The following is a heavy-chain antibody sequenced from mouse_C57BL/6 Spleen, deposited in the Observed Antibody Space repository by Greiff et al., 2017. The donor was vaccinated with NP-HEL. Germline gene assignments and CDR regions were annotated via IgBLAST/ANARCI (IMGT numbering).Heavy chain of an antibody. J-gene: IGHJ4*01. CDR2: INLNNGGT. CDR1: GYTFTDYN. Sequence: EVQGVESGPELVKPGASVKIPCKASGYTFTDYNMDWVKQSHGKSLEWIGDINLNNGGTIYNQKFKGKATLTVDKSSSTAYMELRSLTSEDTAVYYCARHDYDGYYEGNAMDYWGQGTSVTVSS. V-gene: IGHV1-18*01. D-gene: IGHD2-3*01. CDR3: ARHDYDGYYEGNAMDY.